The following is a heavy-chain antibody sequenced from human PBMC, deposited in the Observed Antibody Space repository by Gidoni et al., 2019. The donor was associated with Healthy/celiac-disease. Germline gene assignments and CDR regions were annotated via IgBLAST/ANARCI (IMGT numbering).Heavy chain of an antibody. CDR2: IRSKAYGGTT. D-gene: IGHD2-2*01. CDR1: GVTFGDYA. Sequence: EVQLVESGGGLVQPGRSLSLSWTASGVTFGDYAISWVRQAPGKGLEWVGFIRSKAYGGTTEYAASVKGRFTISRDDSKSIAYLQMNSLKTEDTAVYYCTRDLPHPPRYCSSTSCHRHAFDIWGQGTMVTVSS. CDR3: TRDLPHPPRYCSSTSCHRHAFDI. V-gene: IGHV3-49*04. J-gene: IGHJ3*02.